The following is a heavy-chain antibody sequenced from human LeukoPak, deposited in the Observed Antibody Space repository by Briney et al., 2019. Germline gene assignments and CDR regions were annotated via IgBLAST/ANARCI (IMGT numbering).Heavy chain of an antibody. J-gene: IGHJ4*02. Sequence: GGPLRLSCAASGFTFSSDAMSWVRQAPGKGLEWVSAISGSGGSTYYADSVKGRFTIFRDNSKNMLYLQMNSLRVEDTAVYFCAKGHIDGSGYYYFDSWGQGTLLTVSS. D-gene: IGHD3-22*01. V-gene: IGHV3-23*01. CDR3: AKGHIDGSGYYYFDS. CDR2: ISGSGGST. CDR1: GFTFSSDA.